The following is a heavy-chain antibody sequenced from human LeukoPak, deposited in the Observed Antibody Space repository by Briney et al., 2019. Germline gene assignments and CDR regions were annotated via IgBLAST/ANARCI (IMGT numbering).Heavy chain of an antibody. V-gene: IGHV3-53*01. CDR2: IYSGGST. D-gene: IGHD2-15*01. CDR1: GFIASSNY. Sequence: GGSLRLSCTASGFIASSNYMSWVRPAPGKGLEWGSLIYSGGSTYYADSVMGRSTISRDKSNNTLYLQMNSLRAEDTAVYYCATGGRSGVAFESWGQGTLVTVSS. CDR3: ATGGRSGVAFES. J-gene: IGHJ4*02.